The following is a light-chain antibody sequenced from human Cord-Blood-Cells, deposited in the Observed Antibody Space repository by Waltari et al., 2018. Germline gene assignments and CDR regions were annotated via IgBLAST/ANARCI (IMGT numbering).Light chain of an antibody. CDR2: WAS. V-gene: IGKV4-1*01. CDR3: QQYYSTPPT. J-gene: IGKJ1*01. Sequence: DIVMTQSPDSLAVSLGERATINCKASQSVVYSSNNKNYLAWYQQKPGQQPKLLIYWASTRDSGVPDRFSGSGSGTDFTLPISSLQAEDVAVYYCQQYYSTPPTFGQGTKVEIK. CDR1: QSVVYSSNNKNY.